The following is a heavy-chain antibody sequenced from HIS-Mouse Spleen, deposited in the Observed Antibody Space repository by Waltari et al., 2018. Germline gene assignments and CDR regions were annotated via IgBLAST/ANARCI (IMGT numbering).Heavy chain of an antibody. CDR2: IYYSGGT. D-gene: IGHD3-3*01. CDR1: GGSISSGGYY. Sequence: QVQLQESGPGLVKPSQTLSLTCTVSGGSISSGGYYWSWIRQHPGTGLEWMGYIYYSGGTYYNPALESRVTISVDTSKNQFSLKLRSVTAADTAVYYCARSPYYDFWSGYSDNWFDPWGQGTLVTVSS. V-gene: IGHV4-31*03. J-gene: IGHJ5*02. CDR3: ARSPYYDFWSGYSDNWFDP.